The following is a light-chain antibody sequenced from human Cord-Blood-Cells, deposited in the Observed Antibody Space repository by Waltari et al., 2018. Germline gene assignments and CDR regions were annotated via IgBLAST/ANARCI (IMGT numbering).Light chain of an antibody. CDR1: PRVSGN. J-gene: IGKJ1*01. CDR3: QQYNNWWT. CDR2: GAS. V-gene: IGKV3-15*01. Sequence: EIVMTQSPATLSVFPGERATLACRASPRVSGNLAWYQQKPGQAPRLLIYGASTRATGIPARFSGSGSGTEFTLTISSLQSEDFAVYYCQQYNNWWTFGQGTKVEIK.